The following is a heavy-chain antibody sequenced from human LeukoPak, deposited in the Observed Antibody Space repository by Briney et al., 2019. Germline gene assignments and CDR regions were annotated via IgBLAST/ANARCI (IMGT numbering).Heavy chain of an antibody. J-gene: IGHJ4*02. CDR2: ISGGGVTT. CDR3: ANAIDGYKDY. D-gene: IGHD5-24*01. Sequence: GGTLRLSCAASGFTFNNYGMSWVRQAPGKGLEWVSAISGGGVTTYYADSVKGRFTISRDNSKNTLYLQMNSLRAEDTAVYYCANAIDGYKDYWGQGTLVTVSS. CDR1: GFTFNNYG. V-gene: IGHV3-23*01.